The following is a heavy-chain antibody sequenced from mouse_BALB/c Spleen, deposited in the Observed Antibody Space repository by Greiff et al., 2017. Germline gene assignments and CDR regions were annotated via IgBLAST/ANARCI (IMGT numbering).Heavy chain of an antibody. J-gene: IGHJ2*01. CDR1: GFSLTSYG. CDR3: ARYYGSSYGYFDY. V-gene: IGHV2-9*02. Sequence: VQGVESGPGLVAPSQSLSITCTVSGFSLTSYGVHWVRQPPGKGLEWLGVIWAGGSTNYNSALMSRLSISKDNSKSQVFLKMNSLQTDDTAMYYCARYYGSSYGYFDYWGQGTTLTVSS. CDR2: IWAGGST. D-gene: IGHD1-1*01.